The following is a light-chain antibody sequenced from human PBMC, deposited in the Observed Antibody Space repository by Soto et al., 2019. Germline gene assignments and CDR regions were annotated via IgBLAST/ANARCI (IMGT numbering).Light chain of an antibody. CDR3: QPSYSTPPT. Sequence: DLQMTQSPSCLSASVGDRVTITCRASQSISSYLNWYQQKPGKAPKLLIYAATSLQSGVPARFKRSGSGTDFTLTISTMQPDDFATYFCQPSYSTPPTVGQATQPAIK. V-gene: IGKV1-39*01. CDR2: AAT. J-gene: IGKJ2*01. CDR1: QSISSY.